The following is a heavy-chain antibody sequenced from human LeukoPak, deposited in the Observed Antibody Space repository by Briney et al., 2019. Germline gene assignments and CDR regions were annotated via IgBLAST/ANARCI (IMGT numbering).Heavy chain of an antibody. CDR2: IIPIFGTA. CDR1: RGTFSSYA. CDR3: ARDVIAAAGSNYWYFDL. V-gene: IGHV1-69*05. Sequence: VASVKVSCKASRGTFSSYAISWVRQAPGQGLEWMGGIIPIFGTANYAQKFLGRVTITTDESTSTANMELSSLRSEDTAVYYCARDVIAAAGSNYWYFDLWGRGTLVTVSS. D-gene: IGHD6-13*01. J-gene: IGHJ2*01.